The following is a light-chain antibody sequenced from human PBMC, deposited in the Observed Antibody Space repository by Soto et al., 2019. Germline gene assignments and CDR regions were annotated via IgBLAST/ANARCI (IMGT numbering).Light chain of an antibody. Sequence: QSALTQPASVSASPGQSITIPCPGTSSDVGSYNLVSGFQQHPGKVPKLLIYEGTKRRSGLSDRFSGSKSGNTASLTISELQAEDEADYYCYSYAGENLYVFGTGTKLTVL. CDR1: SSDVGSYNL. J-gene: IGLJ1*01. V-gene: IGLV2-23*01. CDR3: YSYAGENLYV. CDR2: EGT.